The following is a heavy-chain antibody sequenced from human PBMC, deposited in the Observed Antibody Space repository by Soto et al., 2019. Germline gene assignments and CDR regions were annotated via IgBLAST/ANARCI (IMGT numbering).Heavy chain of an antibody. CDR3: ARDVGEEYYKWLDH. CDR1: GYIFTNHR. D-gene: IGHD2-8*01. J-gene: IGHJ4*03. Sequence: GASVKVSCKTSGYIFTNHRINWVRQAPGQGLEWMGWIGTYNGNTKYAKNFQDRVTLTTDILTTTVFMEITSLKSDDTAVYYCARDVGEEYYKWLDHWGQGTQVTVSS. V-gene: IGHV1-18*01. CDR2: IGTYNGNT.